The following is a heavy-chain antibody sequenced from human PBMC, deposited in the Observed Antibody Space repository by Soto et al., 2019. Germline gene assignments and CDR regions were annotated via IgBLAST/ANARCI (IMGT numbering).Heavy chain of an antibody. V-gene: IGHV3-23*01. J-gene: IGHJ4*02. CDR2: ISGSGGST. CDR3: AKFDTAMGSFDY. D-gene: IGHD5-18*01. Sequence: GGSLRLSCAASGFTFSSYAMSWVRQAPGKGLEWVSAISGSGGSTYYADSVKGRFTISRDNSKNTLYLQMNSLRAEDTAVCYCAKFDTAMGSFDYWGQGTLVTVSS. CDR1: GFTFSSYA.